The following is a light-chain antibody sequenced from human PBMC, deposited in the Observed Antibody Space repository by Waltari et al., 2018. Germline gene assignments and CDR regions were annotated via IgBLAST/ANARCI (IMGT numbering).Light chain of an antibody. V-gene: IGLV3-21*03. CDR1: NIGSKS. Sequence: SYVLTQPPSVSVAPGKTARITCGGNNIGSKSVHGYQQKPGQAPVLVVYDDSDRPSGIPERFSGSNSGNRATRASSRVEAGDEADYYCQVWDSSSDHPVFGGGTKLTVL. J-gene: IGLJ3*02. CDR3: QVWDSSSDHPV. CDR2: DDS.